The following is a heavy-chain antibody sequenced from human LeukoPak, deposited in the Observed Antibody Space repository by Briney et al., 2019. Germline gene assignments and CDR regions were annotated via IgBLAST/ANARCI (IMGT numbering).Heavy chain of an antibody. Sequence: PGGSLRLSCSASGFTFNTYAMHWVRQAPGKGLEYASAIDHNGGTTYYADSVKGRFTISRDNSKNTLYLQMSSLRTEDTAVYYCAPGKFDYWGQGTLVTVSS. V-gene: IGHV3-64D*06. CDR1: GFTFNTYA. CDR3: APGKFDY. J-gene: IGHJ4*02. CDR2: IDHNGGTT.